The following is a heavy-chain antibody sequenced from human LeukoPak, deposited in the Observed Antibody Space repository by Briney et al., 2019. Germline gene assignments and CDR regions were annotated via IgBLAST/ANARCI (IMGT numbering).Heavy chain of an antibody. Sequence: GGSPRLSCAASGFTFSSYSMHWVRQAPGKGLEWVSSITSSSSNILYADSVKGRFTISRDNAKSSLYLQMNTLRAEDTAVYYCARILSSGYYTGFDYWGQGTLVTVSS. V-gene: IGHV3-21*01. CDR2: ITSSSSNI. J-gene: IGHJ4*02. CDR1: GFTFSSYS. CDR3: ARILSSGYYTGFDY. D-gene: IGHD3/OR15-3a*01.